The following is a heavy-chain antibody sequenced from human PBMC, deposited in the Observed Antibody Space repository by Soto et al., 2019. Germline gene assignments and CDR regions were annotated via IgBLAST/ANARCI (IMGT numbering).Heavy chain of an antibody. CDR3: AKNGQPPYYYYGLDV. V-gene: IGHV1-18*01. CDR1: GYTFTRYG. Sequence: QGHLVQSGAEVKKPGTSVKVSCKASGYTFTRYGISWVRQAPGQGLEWMGWISGYNGDTNYAQNLQGRVTMTIDTSXCTAYMELRSLTSDDTAVYYCAKNGQPPYYYYGLDVWGQGTTVTVSS. D-gene: IGHD2-8*01. J-gene: IGHJ6*02. CDR2: ISGYNGDT.